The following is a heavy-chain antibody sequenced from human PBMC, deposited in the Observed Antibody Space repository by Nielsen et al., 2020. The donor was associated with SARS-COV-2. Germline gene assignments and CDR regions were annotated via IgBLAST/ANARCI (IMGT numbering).Heavy chain of an antibody. V-gene: IGHV1-69*01. J-gene: IGHJ6*03. D-gene: IGHD6-13*01. Sequence: WVRQAPGQGLEWMGGIIPIFGTANYAQKFQGRVTITADESTSTAYMELSSLRSEDTAVYYCAREGGIAAAGIIHYYMDVWGKGTTVTVSS. CDR2: IIPIFGTA. CDR3: AREGGIAAAGIIHYYMDV.